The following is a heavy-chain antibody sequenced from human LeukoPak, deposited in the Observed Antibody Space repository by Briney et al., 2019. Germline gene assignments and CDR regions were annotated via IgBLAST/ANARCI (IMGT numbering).Heavy chain of an antibody. CDR1: GGSFSGYY. CDR2: INHSGST. D-gene: IGHD6-13*01. V-gene: IGHV4-34*01. J-gene: IGHJ5*02. CDR3: ARDLPYSEDWFDP. Sequence: SETLSLTCAVYGGSFSGYYWSWIRQPPGKGLEWIGEINHSGSTNYNPSLKSRVTISVDTSKNQFSLKLSSVTAADTAVYYCARDLPYSEDWFDPWGQGTLVTVSS.